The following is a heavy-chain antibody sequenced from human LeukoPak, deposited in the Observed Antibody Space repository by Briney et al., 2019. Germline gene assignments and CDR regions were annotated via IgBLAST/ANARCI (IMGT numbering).Heavy chain of an antibody. V-gene: IGHV1-46*01. D-gene: IGHD5-24*01. CDR3: ARVPEAGYNPDY. J-gene: IGHJ4*02. CDR2: IHPSGDRT. Sequence: ASVKVSCKASGYTLTNHYMYWVRQAPGQGLEWMGIIHPSGDRTSYAQKFQGRVTMTSDTSTSTVYMELSSLRSEDTAVYCCARVPEAGYNPDYWGQGTLVTVSA. CDR1: GYTLTNHY.